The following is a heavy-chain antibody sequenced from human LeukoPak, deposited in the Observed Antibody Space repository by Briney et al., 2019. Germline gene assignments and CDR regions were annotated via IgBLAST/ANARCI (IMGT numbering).Heavy chain of an antibody. CDR2: IYHSGST. J-gene: IGHJ6*03. CDR3: ARDGLSRSGTYDYYYYYYMDV. D-gene: IGHD3-10*01. Sequence: SETLSLTCTVSGYSISSGYYWGWIRQPPGKGLEWIGSIYHSGSTYYNPSLKSRVTISVDTSKNQFSLKLSSVTAADTAVYYCARDGLSRSGTYDYYYYYYMDVWGKGTTVTISS. V-gene: IGHV4-38-2*02. CDR1: GYSISSGYY.